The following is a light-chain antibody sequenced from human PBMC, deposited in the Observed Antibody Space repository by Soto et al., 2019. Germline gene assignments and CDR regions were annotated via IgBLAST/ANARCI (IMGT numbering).Light chain of an antibody. J-gene: IGKJ1*01. Sequence: EIVMTQSPATLSVSPGERATLSCRASQSVGSDLAWYQQKPGQAPRLLIFDASNRATGIPARFSGSGSGTDFSLTISSLEPEDFAVYYCQQRSKWPPTFGQGTKVDIK. CDR2: DAS. V-gene: IGKV3-11*01. CDR1: QSVGSD. CDR3: QQRSKWPPT.